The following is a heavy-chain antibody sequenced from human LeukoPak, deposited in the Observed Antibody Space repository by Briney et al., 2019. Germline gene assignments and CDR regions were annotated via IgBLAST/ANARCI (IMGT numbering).Heavy chain of an antibody. CDR2: IYHSGST. CDR1: GYSISSGYY. V-gene: IGHV4-38-2*02. D-gene: IGHD4-17*01. Sequence: SETLSLTCTVSGYSISSGYYWGWIRQPPGKGLEWIGSIYHSGSTYYNPSLKSRVTISVDTSKNQFSLKLSSVTAADTAVCYCARGNRYGDYVYDYWGQGTLVTVSS. J-gene: IGHJ4*02. CDR3: ARGNRYGDYVYDY.